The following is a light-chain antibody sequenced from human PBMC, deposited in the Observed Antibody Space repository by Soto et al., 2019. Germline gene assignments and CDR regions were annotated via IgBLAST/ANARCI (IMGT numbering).Light chain of an antibody. CDR1: QSVRSY. J-gene: IGKJ5*01. CDR3: QQRSSWPRIT. V-gene: IGKV3-11*01. Sequence: EIVLTRSPGALSLSPGERATLSCMASQSVRSYLAWYQQKPGQAPRLLIYDASNRAPGIPARFSGSGSGTDFTLTISSLEPDDFAVYYCQQRSSWPRITFGQGTRLEIK. CDR2: DAS.